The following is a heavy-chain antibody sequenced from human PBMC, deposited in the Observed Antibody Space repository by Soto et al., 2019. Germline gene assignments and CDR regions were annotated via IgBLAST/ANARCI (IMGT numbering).Heavy chain of an antibody. CDR2: IYYSGST. CDR1: GGSISSGGYY. CDR3: ARVLDFSPEPPFVDY. V-gene: IGHV4-31*03. Sequence: SETLSLTCTVSGGSISSGGYYWSWIRQHPGKGLEWIGYIYYSGSTYYNPSLKSRVTISVDTSKNQFSLKLSSVTAADTAVYYCARVLDFSPEPPFVDYWGQGTLVTVSS. J-gene: IGHJ4*02. D-gene: IGHD3-3*01.